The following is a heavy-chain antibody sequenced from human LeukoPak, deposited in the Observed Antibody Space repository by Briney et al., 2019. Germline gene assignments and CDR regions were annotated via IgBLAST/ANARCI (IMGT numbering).Heavy chain of an antibody. D-gene: IGHD3-9*01. J-gene: IGHJ6*02. CDR2: IYSGGST. Sequence: GGSLRLSCAASGLTVNSSHMSWVRQAPGKGLEWLSVIYSGGSTHYADAVQGRFTISRDNAKNTLYLQMNSLRAEDTAVYYCARDVAPLDWLDVWGQGTTVTVSS. CDR3: ARDVAPLDWLDV. CDR1: GLTVNSSH. V-gene: IGHV3-66*01.